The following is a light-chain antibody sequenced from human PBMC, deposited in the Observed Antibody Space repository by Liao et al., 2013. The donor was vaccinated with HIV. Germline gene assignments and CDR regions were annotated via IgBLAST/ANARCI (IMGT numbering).Light chain of an antibody. CDR3: QVWDSNSAWV. J-gene: IGLJ3*02. CDR1: KLGDKY. V-gene: IGLV3-1*01. CDR2: QDS. Sequence: SYELTQPPSVSVSPGQTASITCSGDKLGDKYACWYQHKPGQSPVLVISQDSKRPSGIPERFSGSTSENTATLTISGTQSLDEADYFCQVWDSNSAWVFGGGTKLTVL.